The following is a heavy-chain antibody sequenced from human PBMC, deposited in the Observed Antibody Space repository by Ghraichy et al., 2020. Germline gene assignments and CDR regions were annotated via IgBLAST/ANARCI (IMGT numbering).Heavy chain of an antibody. J-gene: IGHJ6*02. V-gene: IGHV3-7*01. Sequence: LSLTCAASGFSFRTYWMSWVRQAPGKGLEWVANIKAEGSEQRYADSMKGRFTISRDNAENSLHLQMNSLRAEDTAVYYCARDSSGFSGGWGMDVWGQGTTVTVSS. CDR2: IKAEGSEQ. CDR3: ARDSSGFSGGWGMDV. CDR1: GFSFRTYW. D-gene: IGHD6-19*01.